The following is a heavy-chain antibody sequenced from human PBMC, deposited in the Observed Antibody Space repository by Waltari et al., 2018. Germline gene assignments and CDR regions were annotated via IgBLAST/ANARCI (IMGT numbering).Heavy chain of an antibody. CDR3: TGGYYESSGFSFSYTYNMDV. CDR1: GGTFSSYG. CDR2: VNPTCGTT. J-gene: IGHJ6*02. V-gene: IGHV1-69*06. D-gene: IGHD3-22*01. Sequence: QVQVVQSGAEVKKPGSSVRVSCKASGGTFSSYGISWVRQAPGQGLEWMGGVNPTCGTTNYPQEVQGRGTITADKSTSTAYMELGSLRSAETAVYYCTGGYYESSGFSFSYTYNMDVWGQGTTVTVSS.